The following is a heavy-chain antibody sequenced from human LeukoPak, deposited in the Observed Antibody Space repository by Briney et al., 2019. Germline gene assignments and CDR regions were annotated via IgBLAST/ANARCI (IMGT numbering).Heavy chain of an antibody. J-gene: IGHJ3*02. Sequence: PGGSLRLSCAASGFTFSSYAMSWVRQAPGKGLEWVSAISGSGGSTYYADSVKGRFTISRDNSKNTLYLQMNSLRAEDTAVYYCARALPLGSLGLGELSGDAFDIWGQGTMVTVSS. V-gene: IGHV3-23*01. D-gene: IGHD3-16*02. CDR2: ISGSGGST. CDR1: GFTFSSYA. CDR3: ARALPLGSLGLGELSGDAFDI.